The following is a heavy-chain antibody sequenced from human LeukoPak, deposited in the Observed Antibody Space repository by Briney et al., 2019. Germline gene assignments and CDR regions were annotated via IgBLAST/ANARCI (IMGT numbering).Heavy chain of an antibody. CDR1: GGPINRYY. V-gene: IGHV4-59*01. CDR2: IYYSRST. J-gene: IGHJ4*02. Sequence: ETLALPLTVSGGPINRYYRSWIPPPPGKGPGGIGYIYYSRSTNYHPSLKSRLTISVDTSTNQFSLKLSSVPAADTAVYYCARDRQQQLVHFDYWGQGTLVTVSS. D-gene: IGHD6-13*01. CDR3: ARDRQQQLVHFDY.